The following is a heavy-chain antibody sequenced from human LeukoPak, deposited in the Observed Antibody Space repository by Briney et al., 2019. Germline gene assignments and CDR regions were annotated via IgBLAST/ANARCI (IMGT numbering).Heavy chain of an antibody. V-gene: IGHV4-59*01. CDR2: IYYSGST. Sequence: PSETLSLTCTVSGGSISSYYWSWIRQPPGKGLEWIGCIYYSGSTNYHPSLKSRDTISVDTSKTQFSLKLSSVTAADTAVYYCASTPYYDILTGRLLFDYWGQGTLVTVSS. J-gene: IGHJ4*02. CDR3: ASTPYYDILTGRLLFDY. CDR1: GGSISSYY. D-gene: IGHD3-9*01.